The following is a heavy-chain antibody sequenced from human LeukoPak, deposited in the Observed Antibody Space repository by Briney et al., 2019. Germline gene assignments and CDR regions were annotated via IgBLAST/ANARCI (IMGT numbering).Heavy chain of an antibody. Sequence: PGGSLRLSCAASGFTLSSYEMNWVRLAPGKGLEWISYISRTGNSIYHADSVKGRFTISRDSAENSLYLQMNSLRAEDTAVYYCARGPYSSNWYVDYWGQGTLVTVAS. CDR2: ISRTGNSI. CDR3: ARGPYSSNWYVDY. D-gene: IGHD6-13*01. V-gene: IGHV3-48*03. CDR1: GFTLSSYE. J-gene: IGHJ4*02.